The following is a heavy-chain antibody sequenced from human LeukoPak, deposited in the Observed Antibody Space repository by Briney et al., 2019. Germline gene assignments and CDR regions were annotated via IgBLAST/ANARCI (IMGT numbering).Heavy chain of an antibody. V-gene: IGHV4-59*12. CDR2: IYYSGST. CDR3: ARESQEKYYFDY. D-gene: IGHD5-24*01. CDR1: GGSISSDY. J-gene: IGHJ4*02. Sequence: PSETLSLTCTVSGGSISSDYWSWIRQPPGKGLEWIGCIYYSGSTNYNPSLKSRVTISVGTSKNQFSLKLSSVTAADTAVYYCARESQEKYYFDYWGQGTLVTVSS.